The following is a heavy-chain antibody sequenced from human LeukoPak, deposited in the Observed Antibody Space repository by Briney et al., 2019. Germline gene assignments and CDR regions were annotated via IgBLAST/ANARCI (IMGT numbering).Heavy chain of an antibody. CDR1: GVTFSSYW. CDR2: IKQDGSEK. V-gene: IGHV3-7*02. D-gene: IGHD4-17*01. J-gene: IGHJ4*02. CDR3: ATVANAYGN. Sequence: GGSLRLSCAASGVTFSSYWMSWVRQAPGKGLEWVANIKQDGSEKDYVDSVKGRFIISRDNAENSLHLQMNSLRAEDTAVYYSATVANAYGNWGQGTLVTVSS.